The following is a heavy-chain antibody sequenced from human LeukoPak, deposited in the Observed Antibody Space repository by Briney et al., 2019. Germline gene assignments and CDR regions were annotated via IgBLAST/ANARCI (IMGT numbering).Heavy chain of an antibody. CDR3: GGDSRYSIDS. Sequence: PGGSLRLSCAASGFTFSTYWMHWVRQAPGKGLVWVSRIVSDGSTTTYADSVKGRFTISRDNAKNTLYLQMNSLRAEDTAVYYCGGDSRYSIDSWGQGTLVTVSS. CDR1: GFTFSTYW. CDR2: IVSDGSTT. D-gene: IGHD1-14*01. J-gene: IGHJ4*02. V-gene: IGHV3-74*01.